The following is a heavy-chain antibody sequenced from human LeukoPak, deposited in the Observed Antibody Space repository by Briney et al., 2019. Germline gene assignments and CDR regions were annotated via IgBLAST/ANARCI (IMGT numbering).Heavy chain of an antibody. CDR1: GGSISSGSYY. V-gene: IGHV4-61*02. CDR3: ARELYYGSGSYYFDY. Sequence: PSETLSLTCTVSGGSISSGSYYWSWIRQPAGKGLEWIGRIYTNGSTNYNPSLKSRVTISVDTSKNQFSLKLSSVTAADTAVYYCARELYYGSGSYYFDYWGQGTLVTVSS. D-gene: IGHD3-10*01. J-gene: IGHJ4*02. CDR2: IYTNGST.